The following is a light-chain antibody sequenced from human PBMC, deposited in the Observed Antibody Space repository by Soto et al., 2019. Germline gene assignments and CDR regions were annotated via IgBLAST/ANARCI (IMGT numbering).Light chain of an antibody. V-gene: IGLV1-44*01. CDR2: RNT. CDR1: SSNIGTKT. CDR3: AAWDDSLNGYV. Sequence: QSVLPQPPSASGTPGQRVTFSCSGSSSNIGTKTVNWYQQVPGTAPKLLIYRNTQRPAGVPDRFSGSKSGTSASLAISGLQPEDEADYFCAAWDDSLNGYVFGSGTKVTVL. J-gene: IGLJ1*01.